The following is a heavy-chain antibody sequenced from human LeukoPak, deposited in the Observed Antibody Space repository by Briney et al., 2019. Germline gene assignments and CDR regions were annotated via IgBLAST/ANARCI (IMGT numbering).Heavy chain of an antibody. CDR1: GFIFSSYS. D-gene: IGHD5-18*01. J-gene: IGHJ6*02. V-gene: IGHV3-48*01. Sequence: GGSLRLSCAASGFIFSSYSMNWVRQAPGKGLEWISYISGGGGNIHYADSVEGRFTISRDNAKNSVYLQMNSLRAEDTAVYYCARAEMWIQLWPHYYYGMDVWGQGTTVTVSS. CDR3: ARAEMWIQLWPHYYYGMDV. CDR2: ISGGGGNI.